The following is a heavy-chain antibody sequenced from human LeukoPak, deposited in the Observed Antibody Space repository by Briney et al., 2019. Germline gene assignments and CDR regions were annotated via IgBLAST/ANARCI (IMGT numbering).Heavy chain of an antibody. Sequence: GESLKISCQGSGYSFSNYWIGWVRQMPGKGLEWVGIIHPADSDARYSPPFQGQVTISADKSISTAYLQWSSLKASDTAMYYCATLASPGPGGFQQWGQGTLVTVSS. V-gene: IGHV5-51*01. D-gene: IGHD3-16*01. CDR2: IHPADSDA. CDR3: ATLASPGPGGFQQ. CDR1: GYSFSNYW. J-gene: IGHJ1*01.